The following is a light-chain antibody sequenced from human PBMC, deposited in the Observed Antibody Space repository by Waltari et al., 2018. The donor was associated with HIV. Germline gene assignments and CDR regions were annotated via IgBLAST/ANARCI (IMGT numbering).Light chain of an antibody. V-gene: IGLV2-14*01. Sequence: QSALTQPASVSGSPGQSISISCTGTSSDLDDYKSVSWYQHHPGTAPKLIIYEVTNRPSGVSNRFSGSKAGHTASLTISGLQAEDEADYFCMSYISSATPEFGGGTKVTVL. J-gene: IGLJ3*02. CDR2: EVT. CDR1: SSDLDDYKS. CDR3: MSYISSATPE.